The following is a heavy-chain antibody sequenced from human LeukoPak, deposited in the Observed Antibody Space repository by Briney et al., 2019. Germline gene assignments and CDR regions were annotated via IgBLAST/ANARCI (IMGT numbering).Heavy chain of an antibody. CDR2: INPRGDEA. Sequence: ASVKVSCKASGFTFSSYWMHWVRQAPGQGLEWMGVINPRGDEAVYAQKFQGRVTMTRDTPTSTAYMELSSLGSEDTAIFYCARDNSRNGGTSTSWWFDPWGQGTLVIVSS. J-gene: IGHJ5*02. CDR1: GFTFSSYW. V-gene: IGHV1-46*01. D-gene: IGHD2/OR15-2a*01. CDR3: ARDNSRNGGTSTSWWFDP.